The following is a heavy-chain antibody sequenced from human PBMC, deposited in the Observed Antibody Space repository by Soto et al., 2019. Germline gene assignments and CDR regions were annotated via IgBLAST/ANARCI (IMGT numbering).Heavy chain of an antibody. CDR3: ARSQAISAPAWS. Sequence: PGESLKISCKDSGYSFTNYWIAWVLQIPWKGLEWMGIIYPRDSDTRYSPSFQGQVTISADKSITTAYLQWSSLQASDTAMYYCARSQAISAPAWSWGQGTLVTVSS. J-gene: IGHJ5*02. CDR2: IYPRDSDT. D-gene: IGHD6-13*01. V-gene: IGHV5-51*01. CDR1: GYSFTNYW.